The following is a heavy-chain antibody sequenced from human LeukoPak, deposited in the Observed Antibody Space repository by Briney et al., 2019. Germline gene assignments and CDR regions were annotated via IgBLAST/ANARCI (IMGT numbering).Heavy chain of an antibody. D-gene: IGHD5-18*01. CDR3: ARDRRYSYGLGGDY. CDR2: ISSGGSTI. V-gene: IGHV3-48*04. CDR1: GFTFSSYT. Sequence: GGSLRLSCAASGFTFSSYTMNWVRQAPGKGLEWVSYISSGGSTIYYADSVKGRFTISRDNAKNSLYLQMNSLRAEDTAVYYCARDRRYSYGLGGDYWGQGTLVTVSS. J-gene: IGHJ4*02.